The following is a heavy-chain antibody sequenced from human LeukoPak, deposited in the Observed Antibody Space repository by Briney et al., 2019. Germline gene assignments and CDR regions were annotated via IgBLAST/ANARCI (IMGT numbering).Heavy chain of an antibody. Sequence: GGSLRLSCAASGFTFSSSAMHWVRQASGKGLEWVGRIRSKANSYATAYAASVKGRFTISRDDSKNTAYLQMNSLKTEDTAVYYCTRPELAAAGIAWFDPWGQGTLVTVSS. CDR3: TRPELAAAGIAWFDP. V-gene: IGHV3-73*01. J-gene: IGHJ5*02. CDR1: GFTFSSSA. D-gene: IGHD6-13*01. CDR2: IRSKANSYAT.